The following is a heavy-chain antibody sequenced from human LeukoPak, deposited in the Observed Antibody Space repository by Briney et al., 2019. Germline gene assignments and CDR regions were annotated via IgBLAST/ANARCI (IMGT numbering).Heavy chain of an antibody. Sequence: PGGYLRLSCATSGFTFSNYAVSWVRQAPGKGLEWVTSISGSGGNTYYADSVKGRFTISRDNSKNTLYLQMNSLRAEDTAVYYCAKDPYRASSGLVDYWGQGTLVTVFS. CDR1: GFTFSNYA. CDR3: AKDPYRASSGLVDY. CDR2: ISGSGGNT. V-gene: IGHV3-23*01. J-gene: IGHJ4*02. D-gene: IGHD5-12*01.